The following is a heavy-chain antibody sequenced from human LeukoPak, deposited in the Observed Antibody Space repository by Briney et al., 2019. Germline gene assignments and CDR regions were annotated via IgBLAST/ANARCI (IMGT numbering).Heavy chain of an antibody. Sequence: PSETLSLTCSVSGGSISSHYWSWIREPPGKGLEWIGYIYYGGSTDYNPSLKSRVTISKDTSKTQFSLRLSSVTAADTAVYYCARARLDSSGRFDYWGQGTLVTVSS. CDR3: ARARLDSSGRFDY. D-gene: IGHD3-22*01. CDR2: IYYGGST. V-gene: IGHV4-59*11. J-gene: IGHJ4*02. CDR1: GGSISSHY.